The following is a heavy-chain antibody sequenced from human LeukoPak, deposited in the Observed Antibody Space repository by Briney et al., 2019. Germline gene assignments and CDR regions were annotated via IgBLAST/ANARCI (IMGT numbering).Heavy chain of an antibody. Sequence: PSETLSLTCNVSGGSISTSSFYWGWIRQSPGKGLEWLGSIFYSGRTYYNPSLKSRVTISVDTSKNQFSLKLNSVTAADTAVYYCARQPSLSYCSSATCWFDTWGQGTLVTVSS. J-gene: IGHJ5*02. CDR2: IFYSGRT. D-gene: IGHD2-2*01. V-gene: IGHV4-39*01. CDR1: GGSISTSSFY. CDR3: ARQPSLSYCSSATCWFDT.